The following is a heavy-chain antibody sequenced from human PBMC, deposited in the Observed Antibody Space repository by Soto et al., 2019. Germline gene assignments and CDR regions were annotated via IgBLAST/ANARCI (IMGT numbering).Heavy chain of an antibody. V-gene: IGHV1-69*01. CDR1: GDTFSSYA. CDR3: ARDGSGYRSRASPMDV. Sequence: QVQLVQSGAEVKKPGSSVKVSCKASGDTFSSYAISWVRQAPGQGLEWMGGIIPIFGTANYAQKCQGRVTITEDESTSTAYMELSSLRSEDSAVYYCARDGSGYRSRASPMDVWGQGTTVTVSS. CDR2: IIPIFGTA. D-gene: IGHD3-22*01. J-gene: IGHJ6*02.